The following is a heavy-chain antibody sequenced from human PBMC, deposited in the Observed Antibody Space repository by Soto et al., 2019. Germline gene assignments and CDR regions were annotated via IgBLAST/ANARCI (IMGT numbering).Heavy chain of an antibody. J-gene: IGHJ6*02. CDR3: GSTNYNPSLKSRVTISVDTSKNQFSLKLSSVTAADTAVYYCAREGRYSGYDFNKEERYYYYGMDV. D-gene: IGHD3-10*01. Sequence: GGSLRLSCAASGFTFSSSWMYWVRQAPGKGLVWVSYINTDGSTTSYADSVKGRFTISRDNAKNTLYLQMNSLRADDTAIYYSGSTNYNPSLKSRVTISVDTSKNQFSLKLSSVTAADTAVYYCAREGRYSGYDFNKEERYYYYGMDVWGQGTTVTVSS. V-gene: IGHV3-74*01. CDR1: GFTFSSSW. CDR2: INTDGSTT.